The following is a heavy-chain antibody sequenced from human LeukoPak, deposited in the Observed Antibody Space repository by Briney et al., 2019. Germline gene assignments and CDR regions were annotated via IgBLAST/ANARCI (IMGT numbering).Heavy chain of an antibody. Sequence: VASLRVSCAASGFTFNNNIMHWVRQAAGKGLESGSYIVYDRGYTYYADSGKGRFTISRDNSKNTLYLQMNSLRAEDTAVYYCARDPLYCSGGSCRNYYYYGMDVWGQGTTVTVSS. CDR1: GFTFNNNI. D-gene: IGHD2-15*01. CDR2: IVYDRGYT. CDR3: ARDPLYCSGGSCRNYYYYGMDV. V-gene: IGHV3-30*03. J-gene: IGHJ6*02.